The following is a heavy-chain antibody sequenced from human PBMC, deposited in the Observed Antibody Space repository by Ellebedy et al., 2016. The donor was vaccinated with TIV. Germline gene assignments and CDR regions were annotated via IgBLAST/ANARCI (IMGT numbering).Heavy chain of an antibody. V-gene: IGHV4-30-4*02. J-gene: IGHJ4*02. CDR1: GGSISSGDYY. D-gene: IGHD1-26*01. CDR2: IYYSGST. CDR3: ARARVGATLFSRTFDY. Sequence: SETLSLTXTVSGGSISSGDYYWSWIRQPPGKGLEWIGYIYYSGSTYYNPSLKSRVTISVDTSKNQFSLKLSSVTAADTAVYYCARARVGATLFSRTFDYWGQGTLVTVSS.